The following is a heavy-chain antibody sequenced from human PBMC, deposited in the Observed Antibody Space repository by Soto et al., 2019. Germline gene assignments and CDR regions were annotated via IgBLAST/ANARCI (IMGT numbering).Heavy chain of an antibody. J-gene: IGHJ4*02. D-gene: IGHD2-15*01. CDR3: AIEDGYCSGGSCYSFDY. Sequence: QVQLVQSGAEVKKPGASVKVSCKASGYTFTSYGISWVRQAPGQGLEWMGWISAYNGNTNYAQKLQGRVTMTTDTSTSXXYMELRSLRSDDTAVYYCAIEDGYCSGGSCYSFDYWGQGTLVTVSS. CDR2: ISAYNGNT. CDR1: GYTFTSYG. V-gene: IGHV1-18*01.